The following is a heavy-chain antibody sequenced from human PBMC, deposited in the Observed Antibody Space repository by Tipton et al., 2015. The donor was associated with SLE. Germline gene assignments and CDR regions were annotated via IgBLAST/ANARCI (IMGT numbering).Heavy chain of an antibody. CDR3: ARDGGPIPFDY. V-gene: IGHV3-21*03. CDR2: ISSSSSYI. Sequence: SLRLSCAASGFTFSSYSMNWVRQAPGKGLEWVSSISSSSSYIYYADSVKGRCTISRDNAKNSLYPQMNSLRAEDTAVYYCARDGGPIPFDYWGQGTLVTVSS. CDR1: GFTFSSYS. J-gene: IGHJ4*02. D-gene: IGHD4-23*01.